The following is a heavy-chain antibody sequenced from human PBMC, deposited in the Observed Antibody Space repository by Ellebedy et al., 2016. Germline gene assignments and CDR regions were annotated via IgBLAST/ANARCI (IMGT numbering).Heavy chain of an antibody. Sequence: SETLSLXXTVSGGSISSGDYYWSWIRQHPGKGLEWIGYIYYSGSTYSNPSLKSRATISVDTSKNQFSLKLTSVTAADTAVYYCAREERGYSWKWFDPWGQGTPVTVSS. D-gene: IGHD5-18*01. CDR2: IYYSGST. CDR1: GGSISSGDYY. CDR3: AREERGYSWKWFDP. J-gene: IGHJ5*02. V-gene: IGHV4-31*03.